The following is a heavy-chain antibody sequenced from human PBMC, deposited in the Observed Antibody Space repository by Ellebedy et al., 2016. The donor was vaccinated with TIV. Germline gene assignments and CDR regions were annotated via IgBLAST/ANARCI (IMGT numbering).Heavy chain of an antibody. J-gene: IGHJ5*02. CDR2: IIPIFGTA. Sequence: SVKVSCXASGGTFSSYAISWVRQPPGQGLEWMGGIIPIFGTANYAQKFQGRVTITADESTSTAYMELSSLRSEDTAVYYCARDPVFYGGNKYNWFDPWGQGTLVTVSS. CDR3: ARDPVFYGGNKYNWFDP. V-gene: IGHV1-69*13. D-gene: IGHD4-23*01. CDR1: GGTFSSYA.